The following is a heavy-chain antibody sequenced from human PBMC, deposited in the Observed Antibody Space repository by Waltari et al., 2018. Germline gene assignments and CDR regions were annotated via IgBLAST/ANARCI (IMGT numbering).Heavy chain of an antibody. CDR1: GVSFSGST. Sequence: EVQVVESGGGLVQPGGSLQLSCATSGVSFSGSTIHWVRQTSGKGLEWVGRIRRQPYNYATAYSASVKGRFTISRDDSKNTAYLQMNNLMTEDTAVYYCSGGEVTGTDFWGQGTLVTVAS. CDR2: IRRQPYNYAT. CDR3: SGGEVTGTDF. J-gene: IGHJ4*02. D-gene: IGHD6-19*01. V-gene: IGHV3-73*01.